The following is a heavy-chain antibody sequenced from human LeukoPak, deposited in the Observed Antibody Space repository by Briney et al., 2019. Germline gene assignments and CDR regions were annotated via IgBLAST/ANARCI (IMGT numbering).Heavy chain of an antibody. Sequence: GAAVKLSFKASAYTFTSYGISWVRQAPGQGLELMGWISAYNGNTNYSQKFQGRVTMTTDTSTSTAYMEVRRLRSDDTAVYYCARDHSGFDPWGQGTLVTVSS. CDR3: ARDHSGFDP. J-gene: IGHJ5*02. CDR1: AYTFTSYG. V-gene: IGHV1-18*01. D-gene: IGHD2-21*01. CDR2: ISAYNGNT.